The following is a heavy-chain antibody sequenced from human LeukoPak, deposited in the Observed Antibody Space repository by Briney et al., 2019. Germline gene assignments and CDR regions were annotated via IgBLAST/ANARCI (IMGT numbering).Heavy chain of an antibody. CDR2: IYSGGST. V-gene: IGHV3-66*01. Sequence: GGSLRLSCAASGFTVSSNYMSWVRQAPGKGLEWVSVIYSGGSTYYADSVKGRFTISRDNSKNTLYLQMNSLGAEDTAVYYCARATTSPGTSYGLDYWGQGTLVTVSS. CDR3: ARATTSPGTSYGLDY. J-gene: IGHJ4*02. CDR1: GFTVSSNY. D-gene: IGHD4-17*01.